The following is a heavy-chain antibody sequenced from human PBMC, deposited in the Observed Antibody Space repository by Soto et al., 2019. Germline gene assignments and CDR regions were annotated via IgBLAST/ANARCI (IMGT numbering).Heavy chain of an antibody. Sequence: GVSLRLSCAASGFTVSSNYMSWVRQAPGKGLEWVSVIYSGGSTYYADSVKGRFTISRDNSKNTLYLQMNSLRAEDTAVYYCARDRTYSDYGDSVDWGQGTLVTVSS. CDR3: ARDRTYSDYGDSVD. D-gene: IGHD4-17*01. V-gene: IGHV3-53*01. J-gene: IGHJ4*02. CDR2: IYSGGST. CDR1: GFTVSSNY.